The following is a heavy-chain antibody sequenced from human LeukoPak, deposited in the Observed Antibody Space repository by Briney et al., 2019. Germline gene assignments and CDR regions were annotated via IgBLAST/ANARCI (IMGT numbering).Heavy chain of an antibody. Sequence: PGGSLRLSCAASEFTFSNYAMSWVRQAPGKGLECISYISKSGSTIYYADSVKGRFTISRDNAKDSLYVQMNSLRAEDTAVYYCVRVRGSYAFDYWGQGTLVIVSS. D-gene: IGHD1-26*01. V-gene: IGHV3-11*01. CDR3: VRVRGSYAFDY. CDR1: EFTFSNYA. CDR2: ISKSGSTI. J-gene: IGHJ4*02.